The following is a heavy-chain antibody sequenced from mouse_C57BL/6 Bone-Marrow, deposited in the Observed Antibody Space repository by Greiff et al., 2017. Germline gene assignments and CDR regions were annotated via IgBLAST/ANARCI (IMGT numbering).Heavy chain of an antibody. CDR2: ISYSGST. D-gene: IGHD1-1*01. Sequence: EVMLVESGPGLAKPSQTLSLTCSVTGYSITSDYWNWIRKFPGNKLEYMGYISYSGSTYYNPSLKSRISITRDTSKNQYYLQLNSVTTEDTATYYCARTTVGPHWYFDVWGTGTTVTVSS. J-gene: IGHJ1*03. CDR3: ARTTVGPHWYFDV. CDR1: GYSITSDY. V-gene: IGHV3-8*01.